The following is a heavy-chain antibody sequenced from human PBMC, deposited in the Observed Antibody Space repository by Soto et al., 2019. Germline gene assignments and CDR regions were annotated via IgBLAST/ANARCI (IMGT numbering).Heavy chain of an antibody. CDR1: GFTFSGYA. J-gene: IGHJ2*01. CDR3: ARKVSGPPGRPDLWYFDL. V-gene: IGHV3-23*01. CDR2: ISGGGDAT. Sequence: EVQLLDSGGGLVQPGGSLRLSCAASGFTFSGYALTWVRQAPGKGLEWVSAISGGGDATFYADSVKGRFTISRDNSKNTLYLQMNTRRAEVTAVYYCARKVSGPPGRPDLWYFDLWGRGTLVTVSS. D-gene: IGHD3-3*01.